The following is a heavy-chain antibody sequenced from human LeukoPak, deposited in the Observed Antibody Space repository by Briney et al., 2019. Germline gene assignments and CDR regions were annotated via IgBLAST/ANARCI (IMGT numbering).Heavy chain of an antibody. V-gene: IGHV3-30*19. D-gene: IGHD6-6*01. Sequence: GGSLRLSCEASGFTFNNFGMHWVRQAPGKGLEWVAFIGYDESKKYYAESVKGRFTISRDDSKNTLYLQMSALKTEDTAVYYCARENEYDAFDIWGQGTMVTVSS. J-gene: IGHJ3*02. CDR3: ARENEYDAFDI. CDR2: IGYDESKK. CDR1: GFTFNNFG.